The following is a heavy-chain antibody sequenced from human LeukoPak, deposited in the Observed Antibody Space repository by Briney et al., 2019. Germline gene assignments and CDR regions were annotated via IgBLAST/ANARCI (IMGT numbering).Heavy chain of an antibody. CDR1: GFIFDDYA. CDR2: ISWNSGSM. Sequence: GGSLRLSCAASGFIFDDYAVHWVRQAPGKGLEWVSGISWNSGSMEYADSVKGRFTISRDNAKNSLYLQMNSLRVEDTALYYCARFHRGGGWAAAGPFDYWAQGTRVTVSS. V-gene: IGHV3-9*01. CDR3: ARFHRGGGWAAAGPFDY. J-gene: IGHJ4*02. D-gene: IGHD6-13*01.